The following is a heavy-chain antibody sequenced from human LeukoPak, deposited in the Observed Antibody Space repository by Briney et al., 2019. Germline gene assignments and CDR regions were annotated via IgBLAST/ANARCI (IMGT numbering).Heavy chain of an antibody. D-gene: IGHD6-13*01. V-gene: IGHV4-59*01. J-gene: IGHJ4*02. CDR3: ARGTYGSSWQLEHFDY. CDR2: IYYSGST. Sequence: SETLSLTCTVSGGSISSYYWSWIRQPPGKGLEWIGYIYYSGSTNYNPSLKSRVTISVDTSKNQLSLKLSSLTAADTAVYYCARGTYGSSWQLEHFDYWGQGTLVTVSS. CDR1: GGSISSYY.